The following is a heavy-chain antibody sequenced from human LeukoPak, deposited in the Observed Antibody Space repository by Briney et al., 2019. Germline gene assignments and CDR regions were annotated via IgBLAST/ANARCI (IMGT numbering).Heavy chain of an antibody. CDR1: GGSISSGGYY. V-gene: IGHV4-31*03. CDR2: IYYSGST. CDR3: ARYGDYVANWFDP. D-gene: IGHD4-17*01. Sequence: SQTLSLTCTVSGGSISSGGYYWSWIRQHPGKGLKWIGYIYYSGSTYYNPSLKSRVTISVDTSKNQFSLKLSSVTAADTAVYYCARYGDYVANWFDPWGQGTLVTVSS. J-gene: IGHJ5*02.